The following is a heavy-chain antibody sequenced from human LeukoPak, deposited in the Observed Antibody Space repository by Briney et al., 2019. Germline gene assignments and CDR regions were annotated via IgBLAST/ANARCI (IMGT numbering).Heavy chain of an antibody. CDR2: IVPIYNKP. CDR1: GSTFRTSA. Sequence: SVKVSCRASGSTFRTSALTWLRQAPGQGLEWMGEIVPIYNKPKYAQNFQGRVTIIADETTSTVYMELSGLRPDDTAVYFCAREVWELTYFESWGQGTLVVVSS. J-gene: IGHJ4*02. D-gene: IGHD1-26*01. V-gene: IGHV1-69*01. CDR3: AREVWELTYFES.